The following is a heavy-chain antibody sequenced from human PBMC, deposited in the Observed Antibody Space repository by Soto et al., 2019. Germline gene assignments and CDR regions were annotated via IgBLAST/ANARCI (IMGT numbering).Heavy chain of an antibody. D-gene: IGHD2-2*01. CDR1: GGSISSSSYY. J-gene: IGHJ4*02. V-gene: IGHV4-39*02. CDR3: AREGSFGLVECTSCYVDY. CDR2: IYYSGST. Sequence: SETLSLTCTVSGGSISSSSYYWGWIRQPPGKGLEWIGSIYYSGSTYYNPSLKSRVTISVDTSKNQFSLKLSSVTAADTAVYYCAREGSFGLVECTSCYVDYWGQGTLVTVSS.